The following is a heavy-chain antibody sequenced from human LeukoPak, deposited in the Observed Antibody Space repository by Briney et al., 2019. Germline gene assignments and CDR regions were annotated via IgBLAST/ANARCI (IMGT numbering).Heavy chain of an antibody. D-gene: IGHD4/OR15-4a*01. V-gene: IGHV3-23*01. J-gene: IGHJ4*02. CDR3: ARIGANVGF. CDR2: FSFNGEST. Sequence: GGSLRLSCAASGFTFSSYAMTWVRQAPGKGLEWVSSFSFNGESTYYADSVKGRFTISRDNSKNTLYLQMNSLRAEGTAVYYCARIGANVGFWGQGALVTVSS. CDR1: GFTFSSYA.